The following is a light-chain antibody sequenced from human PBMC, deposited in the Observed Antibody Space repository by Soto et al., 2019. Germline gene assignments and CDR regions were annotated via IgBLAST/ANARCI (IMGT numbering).Light chain of an antibody. CDR1: QSVSSSY. Sequence: EIVLTQSPGTLSLSPGERATLSCRASQSVSSSYLAWYQQQPGQATRLLIYGASSRATGIPDRFSGSGSGTDFTLTISRLEPEDFAVYYCQQYGSSPETFGQGTKVEIK. J-gene: IGKJ1*01. CDR2: GAS. CDR3: QQYGSSPET. V-gene: IGKV3-20*01.